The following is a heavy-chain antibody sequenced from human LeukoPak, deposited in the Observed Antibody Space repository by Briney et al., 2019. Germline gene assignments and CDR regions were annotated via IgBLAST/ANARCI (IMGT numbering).Heavy chain of an antibody. J-gene: IGHJ4*02. V-gene: IGHV3-30-3*01. CDR2: ISFDGTNK. Sequence: GGSLRLSCAASGFTFSNYAFHWVRQAPGKGLEWVTVISFDGTNKYYADSVKGRFTISRDNSKNTVYLQMNSLRAEDTAMYYCARDPARRFDYWGQGTLVTVSS. CDR1: GFTFSNYA. D-gene: IGHD2-2*01. CDR3: ARDPARRFDY.